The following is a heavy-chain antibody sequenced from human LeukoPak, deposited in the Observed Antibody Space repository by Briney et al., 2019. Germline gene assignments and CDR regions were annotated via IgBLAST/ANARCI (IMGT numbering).Heavy chain of an antibody. Sequence: RGSLRLSCAASGFTFSSYSMNWVRQAPGKGLEWVSSISSSSSYIYYADSVKGRFTISRDNAKNSLYLQMNSLRAEDTAVYYCARGGVVYCSSTSCPEASFDYWGQGTLVTVSS. CDR3: ARGGVVYCSSTSCPEASFDY. J-gene: IGHJ4*02. D-gene: IGHD2-2*01. CDR2: ISSSSSYI. V-gene: IGHV3-21*01. CDR1: GFTFSSYS.